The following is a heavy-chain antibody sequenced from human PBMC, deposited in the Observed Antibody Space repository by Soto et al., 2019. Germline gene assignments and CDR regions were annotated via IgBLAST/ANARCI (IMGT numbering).Heavy chain of an antibody. V-gene: IGHV3-64*04. Sequence: HPGGSLRLSCSASGFTFSSYAMHWVRQAPGKGLEYVSAISSNGGSTYYADSVKGRFTISRDNSKNMVYLQMNDLRPDDTAMYFCAKEGHTSGRCGCFNIWGQGTMVTVSS. CDR3: AKEGHTSGRCGCFNI. CDR2: ISSNGGST. J-gene: IGHJ3*02. D-gene: IGHD6-19*01. CDR1: GFTFSSYA.